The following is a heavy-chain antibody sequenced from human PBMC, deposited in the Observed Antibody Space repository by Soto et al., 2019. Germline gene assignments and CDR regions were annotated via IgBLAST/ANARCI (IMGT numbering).Heavy chain of an antibody. V-gene: IGHV3-64*02. CDR1: GFTFSTYP. Sequence: GGSLRLSCSASGFTFSTYPIHWVRQAPGKGLEYVSAISSTGGSTYYADSVKGRFTISRDNSKNTLYLQMGSLRAEDMAVYYCARARPIVVVPAATLFDAFDIWGQGTMVTVSS. D-gene: IGHD2-2*01. J-gene: IGHJ3*02. CDR2: ISSTGGST. CDR3: ARARPIVVVPAATLFDAFDI.